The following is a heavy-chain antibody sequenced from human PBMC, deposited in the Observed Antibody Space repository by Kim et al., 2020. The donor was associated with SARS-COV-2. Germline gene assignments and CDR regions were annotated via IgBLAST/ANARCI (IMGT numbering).Heavy chain of an antibody. D-gene: IGHD4-17*01. V-gene: IGHV1-18*01. CDR1: GYTFTSYG. CDR3: ARDYGDYWVRHWFDP. CDR2: ISAYNGNT. Sequence: ASVKVSCKASGYTFTSYGISWVRQAPGQGLEWMGWISAYNGNTNYAQKLQGRVTMTTDTSTSTAYMELRSLRSDDTAVYYCARDYGDYWVRHWFDPWGQGTLVTVSS. J-gene: IGHJ5*02.